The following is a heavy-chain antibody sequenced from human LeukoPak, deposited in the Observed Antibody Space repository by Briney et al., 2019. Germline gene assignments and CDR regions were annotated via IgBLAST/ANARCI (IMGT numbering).Heavy chain of an antibody. CDR3: ARMTTVIPGPFDY. J-gene: IGHJ4*02. CDR2: IYSNGST. CDR1: GGSISSYY. D-gene: IGHD4-17*01. V-gene: IGHV4-59*12. Sequence: SETLSLTCSVSGGSISSYYWSWIRQPPGKGLECIGFIYSNGSTHYNPSLKSRVTMSVDRPQKQVSLRLSSVTAADTAVYYCARMTTVIPGPFDYWGQGILVTVSS.